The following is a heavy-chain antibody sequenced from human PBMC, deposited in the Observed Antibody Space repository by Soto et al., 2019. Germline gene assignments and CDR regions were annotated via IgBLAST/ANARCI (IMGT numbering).Heavy chain of an antibody. CDR1: GFSLSTSGVG. J-gene: IGHJ3*02. D-gene: IGHD6-19*01. CDR3: AHRRDSSGWYEGGDAFDI. CDR2: IYWDDDK. V-gene: IGHV2-5*02. Sequence: QITLKESGPTLVKPTQNLTLTCTFSGFSLSTSGVGVGWIRQPPGKALEWLALIYWDDDKRYSPSLKSRLTITKDTSKNQVVLTMTNMDPVDTATYYCAHRRDSSGWYEGGDAFDIWGQGTMVTVSS.